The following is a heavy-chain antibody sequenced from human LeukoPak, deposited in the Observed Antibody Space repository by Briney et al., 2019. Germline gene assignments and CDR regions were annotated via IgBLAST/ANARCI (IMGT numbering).Heavy chain of an antibody. CDR3: ARDLPDWLPHSRYYYDGMDV. Sequence: ASVKVSCKASGYTFTSYGISWVRQAPGQGLEWMGWISAYNGNTNYAQKLQGRVTMTTDTSTSTAYMELRSLRSDDTAVYYCARDLPDWLPHSRYYYDGMDVWGQGTTVTVSS. J-gene: IGHJ6*02. D-gene: IGHD3-9*01. V-gene: IGHV1-18*01. CDR2: ISAYNGNT. CDR1: GYTFTSYG.